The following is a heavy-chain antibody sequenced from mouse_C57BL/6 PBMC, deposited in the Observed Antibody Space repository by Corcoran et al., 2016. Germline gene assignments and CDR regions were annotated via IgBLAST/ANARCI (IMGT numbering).Heavy chain of an antibody. Sequence: QVQLQQSGAELARPEASVKLSCKASGYTFTSYGISWVKQRTGQGLEWIGEIYPRSGNTYYNEKFKGKATLTADKSSSTAYMELRSLTSEDSAVYFCAREDYYSNFYAMDYWGQGTSVTVSS. CDR3: AREDYYSNFYAMDY. CDR2: IYPRSGNT. V-gene: IGHV1-81*01. D-gene: IGHD2-5*01. J-gene: IGHJ4*01. CDR1: GYTFTSYG.